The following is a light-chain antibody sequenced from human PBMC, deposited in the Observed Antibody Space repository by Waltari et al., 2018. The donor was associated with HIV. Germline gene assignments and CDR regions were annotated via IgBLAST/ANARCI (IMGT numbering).Light chain of an antibody. Sequence: QSVLTQPPSASGTPGQRVTISCSGANYDIGSNYVYWYQQLPGTAPKLLIYRNNQRPSGVPDRFSGSKSGTSASLAISGLRSEDEADYYCAAWDVSLRGAYVFGTGTKVAVL. CDR1: NYDIGSNY. CDR2: RNN. CDR3: AAWDVSLRGAYV. J-gene: IGLJ1*01. V-gene: IGLV1-47*01.